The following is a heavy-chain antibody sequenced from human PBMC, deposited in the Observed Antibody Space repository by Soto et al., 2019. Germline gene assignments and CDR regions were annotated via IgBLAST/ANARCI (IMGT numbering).Heavy chain of an antibody. V-gene: IGHV3-21*01. J-gene: IGHJ6*02. CDR1: VFNFNSYT. CDR3: ARDCSGGSCYPGMDV. CDR2: ISSSGYI. Sequence: GWSLRLSCASSVFNFNSYTIKWVRQAPGKRLEWLSSISSSGYIFSTDSVRGRFTISRDNAKNSVYLQINSLRAEDTAVYFCARDCSGGSCYPGMDVWGLGTTVTVSS. D-gene: IGHD2-15*01.